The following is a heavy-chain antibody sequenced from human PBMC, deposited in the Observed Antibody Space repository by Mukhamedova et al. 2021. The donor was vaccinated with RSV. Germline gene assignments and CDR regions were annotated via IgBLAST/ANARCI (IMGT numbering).Heavy chain of an antibody. J-gene: IGHJ4*02. Sequence: GKGLEWVANIKADGREKYYVDSVKGRFTISRDNAKNSLYLQMNSLRAEDTAVYFCARDGPIGFLEWISYYWGQGTLVTVSS. V-gene: IGHV3-7*01. CDR2: IKADGREK. D-gene: IGHD3-3*01. CDR3: ARDGPIGFLEWISYY.